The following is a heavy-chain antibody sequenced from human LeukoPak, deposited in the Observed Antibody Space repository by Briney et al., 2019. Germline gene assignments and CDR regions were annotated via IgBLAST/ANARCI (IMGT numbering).Heavy chain of an antibody. D-gene: IGHD2-2*01. CDR1: GFTVSNNY. J-gene: IGHJ6*03. CDR2: IYSGGST. Sequence: GGSLTLSCAASGFTVSNNYMRWVRQAPGKGLEWVSLIYSGGSTYYADSVKGRFIISRDNSKNTLYLQMNSLRAEDTAVYYCARAPPAAHYYMDVWGKGTTVTVSS. CDR3: ARAPPAAHYYMDV. V-gene: IGHV3-66*01.